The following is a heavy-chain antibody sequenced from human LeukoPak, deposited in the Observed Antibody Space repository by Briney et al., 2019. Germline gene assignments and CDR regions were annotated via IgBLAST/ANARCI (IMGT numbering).Heavy chain of an antibody. CDR2: IKQDGSEK. CDR3: AKDIAPTPPITMAI. Sequence: PGGSLRLSCAASGFTFSSYGMHWVRQAPGKGLEWVANIKQDGSEKYYVDSVKGRFTISRDNAKNSLYLQMNSLRAEDTALYYCAKDIAPTPPITMAIWGQGTMVTVSS. D-gene: IGHD3-10*01. CDR1: GFTFSSYG. J-gene: IGHJ3*02. V-gene: IGHV3-7*03.